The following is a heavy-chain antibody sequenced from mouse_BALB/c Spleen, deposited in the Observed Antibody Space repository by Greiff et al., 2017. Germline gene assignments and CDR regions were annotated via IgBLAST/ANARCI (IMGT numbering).Heavy chain of an antibody. CDR2: ISYDGSN. D-gene: IGHD2-4*01. J-gene: IGHJ4*01. CDR3: ARATMITYYAMDY. CDR1: GYSITSGYY. Sequence: EVKLQESGPGLVKPSQSLSLTCSVTGYSITSGYYWNWIRQFPGNKLEWMGYISYDGSNNYNPSLKNRISITRDTSKNQFFLKLNSVTTEDTATYYCARATMITYYAMDYWGQGTSVTVSS. V-gene: IGHV3-6*02.